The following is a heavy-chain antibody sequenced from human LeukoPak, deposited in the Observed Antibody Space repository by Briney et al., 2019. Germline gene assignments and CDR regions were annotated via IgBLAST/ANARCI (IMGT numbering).Heavy chain of an antibody. Sequence: PGRSLRLSCAASGFTFDDYAMHWVRQAPGKGLEWVSGISWTSGSIGYADSVKGRFTISRDNAKNSLYLQMNSLRAEDMALYYCAKDGSGYYDSMAPYYFDYWGQGTLVTVSS. V-gene: IGHV3-9*03. J-gene: IGHJ4*02. CDR3: AKDGSGYYDSMAPYYFDY. D-gene: IGHD3-22*01. CDR1: GFTFDDYA. CDR2: ISWTSGSI.